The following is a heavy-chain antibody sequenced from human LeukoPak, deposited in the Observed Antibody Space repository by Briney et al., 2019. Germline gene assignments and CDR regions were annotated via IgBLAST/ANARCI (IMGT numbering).Heavy chain of an antibody. J-gene: IGHJ3*02. Sequence: SETLSLTCAVYGGSFSGYYWSWIRQPPGKGLEWIGEINHSGSTNYNPSLKSRVTISVDTSKNQFSLKLSSVTAADTAVYYCARVYDSSGYYRGWGTLNAFDIWGQGTMVTVSS. CDR1: GGSFSGYY. CDR3: ARVYDSSGYYRGWGTLNAFDI. V-gene: IGHV4-34*01. CDR2: INHSGST. D-gene: IGHD3-22*01.